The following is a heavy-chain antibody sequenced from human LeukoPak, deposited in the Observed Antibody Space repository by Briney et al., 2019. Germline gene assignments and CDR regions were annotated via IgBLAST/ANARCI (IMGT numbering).Heavy chain of an antibody. CDR3: AKRRADYYGSGRGLNYFDY. V-gene: IGHV3-23*01. CDR1: GFTFSSYS. J-gene: IGHJ4*02. CDR2: LSGNGGNT. D-gene: IGHD3-10*01. Sequence: GGSLRLSCAASGFTFSSYSMNWVRQAPGKGLEWVSALSGNGGNTYYADSVKGRFTISRDNSKNTLYLQMNSLRAEDTAVYYCAKRRADYYGSGRGLNYFDYWGQGTLVTVSS.